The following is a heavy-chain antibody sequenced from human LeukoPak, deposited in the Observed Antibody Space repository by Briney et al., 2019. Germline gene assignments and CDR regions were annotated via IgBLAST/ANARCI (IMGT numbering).Heavy chain of an antibody. V-gene: IGHV1-69*13. J-gene: IGHJ4*02. CDR3: ARDIPYYDSSGYQVRNYFDY. D-gene: IGHD3-22*01. CDR1: GYTFTSYG. CDR2: IIPIFGTA. Sequence: SVKVSCKASGYTFTSYGISWVRQAPGQGLEWMGGIIPIFGTANYAQKFQGRVTITADESTSTAYMELSSLRSEDTAVYYCARDIPYYDSSGYQVRNYFDYWGQGTLVTVSS.